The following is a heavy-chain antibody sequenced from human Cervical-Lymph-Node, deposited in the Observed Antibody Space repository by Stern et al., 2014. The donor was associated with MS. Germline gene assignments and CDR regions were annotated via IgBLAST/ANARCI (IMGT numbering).Heavy chain of an antibody. CDR3: ARENWVFIY. Sequence: QVQLVQSGAEEKKPGASVKVSCKTSGYTFTDNHMHWVRQAPGQGLEWMVWIVPQNGDTKYAQKFQGRIAMTTASSINAAYMELTSLTSDDTAIYYWARENWVFIYWGQGTLVTVSS. J-gene: IGHJ4*02. V-gene: IGHV1-2*02. CDR1: GYTFTDNH. D-gene: IGHD7-27*01. CDR2: IVPQNGDT.